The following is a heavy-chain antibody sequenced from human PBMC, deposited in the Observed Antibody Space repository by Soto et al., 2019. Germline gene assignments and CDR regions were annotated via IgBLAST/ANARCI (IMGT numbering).Heavy chain of an antibody. Sequence: PSETLSLTCAVSGYSISSGYYWGWIRQPPGKGLEWIGSIYHSGSTYYNPSLKSRVTISVDTSKNQFSLKLSSVAAADTAVYYCARVYYDSMDFDYWGQGTLVTVSS. V-gene: IGHV4-38-2*01. J-gene: IGHJ4*02. D-gene: IGHD3-22*01. CDR1: GYSISSGYY. CDR2: IYHSGST. CDR3: ARVYYDSMDFDY.